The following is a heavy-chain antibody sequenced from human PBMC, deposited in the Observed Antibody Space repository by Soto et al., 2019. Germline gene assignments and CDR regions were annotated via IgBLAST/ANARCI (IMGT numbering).Heavy chain of an antibody. Sequence: PGGSLRLSCAASGSTFSNYAMTWVRQAPGKGLEWVSTISGSASITYYADSVKDRFTISRDNSKNTLYLQMNSLRADDTAVYYCAKDSRYSTGWPPDYWGQGTLVTVSS. D-gene: IGHD6-19*01. CDR1: GSTFSNYA. CDR3: AKDSRYSTGWPPDY. J-gene: IGHJ4*02. CDR2: ISGSASIT. V-gene: IGHV3-23*01.